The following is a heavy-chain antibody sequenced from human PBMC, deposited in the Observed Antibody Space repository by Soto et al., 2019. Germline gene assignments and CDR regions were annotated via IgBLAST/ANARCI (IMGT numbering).Heavy chain of an antibody. V-gene: IGHV4-61*01. CDR3: ARGDVVVIGY. J-gene: IGHJ4*02. CDR2: IYYSGST. D-gene: IGHD3-22*01. CDR1: GGSVSSGSYY. Sequence: PSETLSLTCTVSGGSVSSGSYYWSWVRQPPGKGLEWIGYIYYSGSTNYNPSLKSRVTISVDTSKNQFSLKLSSVTAADTAAYYCARGDVVVIGYWGQGTLVTVSS.